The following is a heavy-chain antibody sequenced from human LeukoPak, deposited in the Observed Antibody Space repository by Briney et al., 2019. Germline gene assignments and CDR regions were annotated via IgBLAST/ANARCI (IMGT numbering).Heavy chain of an antibody. J-gene: IGHJ3*02. V-gene: IGHV3-23*01. CDR1: GFTFSSYA. CDR3: AKSLRWNGAFDI. Sequence: GGSLRLSCAASGFTFSSYAMSWVRQAPGKGLEWVSAISGSGGSTYYADSVKCRFTISRDNSKNTLYLQMNSLRAEDTAVYYCAKSLRWNGAFDIWGQGTMVTVSS. CDR2: ISGSGGST. D-gene: IGHD1-1*01.